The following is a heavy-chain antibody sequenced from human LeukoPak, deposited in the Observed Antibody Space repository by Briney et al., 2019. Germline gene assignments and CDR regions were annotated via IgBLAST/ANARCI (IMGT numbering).Heavy chain of an antibody. D-gene: IGHD4-23*01. CDR2: ISWNSGSI. CDR1: GFTFDDYA. J-gene: IGHJ4*02. Sequence: GGSLRLSCAASGFTFDDYAMHWVRQAPGKGLEWVSGISWNSGSIMCADSVKGRFTISRDNAKNSLYLQMNSLRAEDMALYYCAKDIYGGNSFAWNFDYWGQGTLVTVSS. CDR3: AKDIYGGNSFAWNFDY. V-gene: IGHV3-9*03.